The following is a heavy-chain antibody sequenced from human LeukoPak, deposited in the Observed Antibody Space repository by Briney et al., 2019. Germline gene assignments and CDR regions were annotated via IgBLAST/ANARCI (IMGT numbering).Heavy chain of an antibody. Sequence: GGSLRLSCAASGFTFSSYSMNWVRQAPGKGLEWVSYISSSSSTIYYADSVKGRFTISRDNAKNSLYLQMNSLRAEDTAVYYCAKDKMATMTYYFDYWGQGTLVTVSS. J-gene: IGHJ4*02. CDR1: GFTFSSYS. D-gene: IGHD5-24*01. CDR3: AKDKMATMTYYFDY. V-gene: IGHV3-48*01. CDR2: ISSSSSTI.